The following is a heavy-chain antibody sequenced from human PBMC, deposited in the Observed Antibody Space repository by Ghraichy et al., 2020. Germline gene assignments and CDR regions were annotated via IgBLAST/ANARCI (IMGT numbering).Heavy chain of an antibody. CDR1: GFTISTYG. V-gene: IGHV3-23*01. D-gene: IGHD1-26*01. Sequence: GGSLRLSCVASGFTISTYGMSWVRQAPGKGLEWVSAISGSSGKTNYADSVRGRFTISSDISRNTIYLQMDSLRAEDSAIYYCAKLSGTYPEDYWGQGTLVTVSS. CDR2: ISGSSGKT. J-gene: IGHJ4*02. CDR3: AKLSGTYPEDY.